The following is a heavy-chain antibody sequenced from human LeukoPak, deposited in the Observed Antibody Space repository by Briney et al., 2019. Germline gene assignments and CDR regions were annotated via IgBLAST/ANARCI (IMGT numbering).Heavy chain of an antibody. V-gene: IGHV1-18*01. CDR1: GYTFTSYG. CDR2: ISIYNGNT. Sequence: ASAKVSCKASGYTFTSYGISWVRQAPGQGLEWMGWISIYNGNTKYAQKLQGRVTMTTDTSTRTAYMELRSLRSDDTAFYYCARYRVGASTGGTAFDIWGQGTMVTVSS. CDR3: ARYRVGASTGGTAFDI. J-gene: IGHJ3*02. D-gene: IGHD1-26*01.